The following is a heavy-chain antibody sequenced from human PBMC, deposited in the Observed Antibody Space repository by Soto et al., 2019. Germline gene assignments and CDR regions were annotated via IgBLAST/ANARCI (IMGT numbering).Heavy chain of an antibody. CDR2: ISSDGNNE. CDR3: AKDPIAVAGNNYYRMDV. V-gene: IGHV3-30*18. D-gene: IGHD6-19*01. CDR1: GFTFSSYG. J-gene: IGHJ6*02. Sequence: GGSLRLSCVASGFTFSSYGMYWVRQAPGKGLEWVAVISSDGNNEYYADSVKGRFTIPRDNSKNTLYLQMNSLRAEDTAVYYCAKDPIAVAGNNYYRMDVWGQGTTVTVSS.